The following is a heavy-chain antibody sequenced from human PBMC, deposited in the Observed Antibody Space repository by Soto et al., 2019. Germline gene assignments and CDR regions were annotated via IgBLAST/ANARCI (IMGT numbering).Heavy chain of an antibody. CDR3: ARELARNDYGDYGYYYYYGMDV. CDR2: ISSSSSTI. D-gene: IGHD4-17*01. CDR1: GFTFSSYS. Sequence: GGSLRLSCAASGFTFSSYSMNWVRQAPGKGLEWVSYISSSSSTINYADSVKGRFTISRDNAKNYLYLQMNSLRDEETAVNYGARELARNDYGDYGYYYYYGMDVWGQGTTVTVSS. V-gene: IGHV3-48*02. J-gene: IGHJ6*02.